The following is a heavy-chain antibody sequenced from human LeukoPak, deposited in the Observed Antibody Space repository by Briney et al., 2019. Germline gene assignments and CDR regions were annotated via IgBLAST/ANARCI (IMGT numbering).Heavy chain of an antibody. CDR2: INAGNGNT. V-gene: IGHV1-3*01. D-gene: IGHD3-9*01. Sequence: ASVKDSCKASGYTFTSYAMHWVRQAPGQRLEWMGWINAGNGNTKYSQKFQGRVTITRDTSASTAYMELSSLRSEDTAVYFFERETAYDILTGYLDYWGQGTLVTVSS. J-gene: IGHJ4*02. CDR1: GYTFTSYA. CDR3: ERETAYDILTGYLDY.